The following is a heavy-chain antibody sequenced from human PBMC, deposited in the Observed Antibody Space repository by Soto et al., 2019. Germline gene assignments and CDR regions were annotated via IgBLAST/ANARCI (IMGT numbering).Heavy chain of an antibody. V-gene: IGHV4-34*01. CDR3: ARGIHWFDP. CDR2: INHSGST. J-gene: IGHJ5*02. CDR1: GGSFSAYF. Sequence: PSATLSLTCAVYGGSFSAYFWSWIRQPPGKGLEWIGEINHSGSTNYNPSLKSRVTISVDTSKNQFSLKLSSVTAADTAVYYCARGIHWFDPWGQGTLVTVSS.